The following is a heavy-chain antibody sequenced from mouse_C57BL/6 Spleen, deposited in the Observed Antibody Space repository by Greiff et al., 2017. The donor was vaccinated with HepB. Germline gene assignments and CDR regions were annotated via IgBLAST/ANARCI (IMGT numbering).Heavy chain of an antibody. J-gene: IGHJ2*01. CDR1: GYTFTSYW. CDR2: IDPSDSYT. V-gene: IGHV1-50*01. Sequence: VQLQQPGAELVKPGASVKLSCKASGYTFTSYWMQWVKQRPGQGLEWIGEIDPSDSYTNYNQKFKGKATLTVDTSSSTAYMQLSSLTSEDSAVYYCARGRTSDYWGQGTTLTVSS. CDR3: ARGRTSDY.